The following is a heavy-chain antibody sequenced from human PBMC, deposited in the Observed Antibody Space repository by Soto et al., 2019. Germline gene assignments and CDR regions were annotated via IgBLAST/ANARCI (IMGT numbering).Heavy chain of an antibody. D-gene: IGHD1-20*01. Sequence: GGSLRLSCAASGFTFSSYGMHWVRQAPGKGLEWVAVIWYDGSNKYYADSVKGRFTISRDNSKNTLYLQMNSLRAEDTAVYYCARKYNRYYMDVWGKGTTVTVSS. J-gene: IGHJ6*03. CDR3: ARKYNRYYMDV. CDR2: IWYDGSNK. CDR1: GFTFSSYG. V-gene: IGHV3-33*01.